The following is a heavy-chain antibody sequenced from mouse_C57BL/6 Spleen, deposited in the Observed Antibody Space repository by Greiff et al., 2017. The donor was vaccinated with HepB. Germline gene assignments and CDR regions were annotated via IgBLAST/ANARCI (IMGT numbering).Heavy chain of an antibody. CDR3: ASGGCRIPYYAVDD. V-gene: IGHV5-17*01. J-gene: IGHJ4*01. CDR1: GFTFSDYG. Sequence: EVMLVESGGGLVKPGGSLKLSCAASGFTFSDYGMHWVRQAPEKGLEWVAYISSGSSTIYYADTVKGRFTISRDNAKNTLFLQMTSLRSEDTAMYYCASGGCRIPYYAVDDWGQGTSVTVSS. CDR2: ISSGSSTI.